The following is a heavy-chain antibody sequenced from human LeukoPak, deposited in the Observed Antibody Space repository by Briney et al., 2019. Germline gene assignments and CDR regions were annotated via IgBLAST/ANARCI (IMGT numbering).Heavy chain of an antibody. V-gene: IGHV5-51*01. D-gene: IGHD2-8*01. CDR1: GYSFTNYW. J-gene: IGHJ4*02. CDR3: AGLHATPPFYYFDY. Sequence: GESLKISCKGSGYSFTNYWIGWVRQMPGKGLEWMGIIYPGDSDTRYSPSFQGQVTFSADKSISTVYLQWSSLRASDTAIYYCAGLHATPPFYYFDYWGQGTLVTVSS. CDR2: IYPGDSDT.